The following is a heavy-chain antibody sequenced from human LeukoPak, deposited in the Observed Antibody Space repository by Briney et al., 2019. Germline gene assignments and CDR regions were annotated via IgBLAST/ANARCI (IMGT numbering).Heavy chain of an antibody. CDR3: ARSDYYYGSGSQSNWFDP. CDR2: IYHSGST. J-gene: IGHJ5*02. Sequence: PSGTLSLTCAVSGGSISSSNWWSWVRQPPGKGLEWIGEIYHSGSTNYNPSLKSRVTISVDKSKNQFSLKLSSGTAADTAVYYCARSDYYYGSGSQSNWFDPWGQGTLVTVSS. CDR1: GGSISSSNW. D-gene: IGHD3-10*01. V-gene: IGHV4-4*02.